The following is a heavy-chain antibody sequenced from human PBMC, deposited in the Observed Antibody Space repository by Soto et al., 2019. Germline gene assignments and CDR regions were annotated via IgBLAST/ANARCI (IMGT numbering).Heavy chain of an antibody. V-gene: IGHV3-23*01. CDR3: AKSREVYYYDSRWGGFDY. J-gene: IGHJ4*02. Sequence: GGSLRLSCVASGFTFDNYGMTWVRQAPGKGLEWVSSISSSGGDTYYVDSVKGRFTISRDNSENTLYLQVNSLRAEDTAVYYCAKSREVYYYDSRWGGFDYWGQGSVVTVSS. CDR1: GFTFDNYG. CDR2: ISSSGGDT. D-gene: IGHD3-10*01.